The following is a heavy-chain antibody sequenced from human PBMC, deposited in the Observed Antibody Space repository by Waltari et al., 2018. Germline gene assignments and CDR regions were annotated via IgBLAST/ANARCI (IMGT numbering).Heavy chain of an antibody. CDR3: ARDPSWASYGDVRPYYFDY. CDR2: INAGNGNT. Sequence: QVQLVQSGAEVKKPGASVKVSCKASGYTFTSYAMHWVRQAPGQRLEWMGWINAGNGNTKYSQKFQGRVTITRDTSASTAYMELSSLRSEDTAVYYCARDPSWASYGDVRPYYFDYWGQGTLVTVSS. D-gene: IGHD3-16*01. J-gene: IGHJ4*02. CDR1: GYTFTSYA. V-gene: IGHV1-3*01.